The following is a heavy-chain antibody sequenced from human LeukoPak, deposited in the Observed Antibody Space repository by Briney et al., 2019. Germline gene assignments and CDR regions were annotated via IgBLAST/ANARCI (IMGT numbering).Heavy chain of an antibody. V-gene: IGHV1-46*01. CDR3: ARDSAAPISPIAAAANGGDY. J-gene: IGHJ4*02. D-gene: IGHD6-13*01. Sequence: GASVKVSCKASGYTFTSYYMHWVRQAPGQGLEWMGIINPSGGSTSYAQKFQGRVTMTRDTSTSTVYMELSSLRSEDTAVYYCARDSAAPISPIAAAANGGDYWGQGTLVTVSS. CDR2: INPSGGST. CDR1: GYTFTSYY.